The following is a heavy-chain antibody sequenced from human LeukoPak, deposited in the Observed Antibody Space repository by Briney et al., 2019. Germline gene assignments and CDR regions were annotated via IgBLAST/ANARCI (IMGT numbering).Heavy chain of an antibody. CDR1: GGTFSSYA. CDR2: IIPILGIA. Sequence: GSSVKVSCKASGGTFSSYAISWVRQAPGQGLEWMGRIIPILGIANYAQKFQGRVTITADKSTSTAYMELSSLRSEDTAVYYCARVLELNSIPDYWGQGTLVTVSS. V-gene: IGHV1-69*04. J-gene: IGHJ4*02. D-gene: IGHD1-7*01. CDR3: ARVLELNSIPDY.